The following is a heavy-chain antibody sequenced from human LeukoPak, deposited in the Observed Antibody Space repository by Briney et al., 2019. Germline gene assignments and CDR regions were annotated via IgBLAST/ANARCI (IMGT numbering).Heavy chain of an antibody. Sequence: GGSLRLSCAASGFTFISNYMSWVRQAPGKGLGWVSVIYSGGSTYYADSVKGRFTISRDNAKNSLYLQMNSLRTEDTALYYCAKEDNSGSKNAGFDYWGPGALVTVSS. CDR1: GFTFISNY. CDR2: IYSGGST. D-gene: IGHD3-22*01. J-gene: IGHJ4*02. V-gene: IGHV3-53*05. CDR3: AKEDNSGSKNAGFDY.